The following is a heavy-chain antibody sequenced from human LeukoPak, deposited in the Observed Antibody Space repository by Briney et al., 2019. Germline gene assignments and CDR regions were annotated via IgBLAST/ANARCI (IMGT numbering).Heavy chain of an antibody. V-gene: IGHV3-23*01. J-gene: IGHJ5*02. Sequence: GGSLRLSCAASGFTFSSYSMNWVRQAPGKGLEWVSGIIGSGGSTYYADSVKGRFTISRDNFKNTLYLQMNSLRAEDTAVYYCAKDEKYQLLFPQINWVGPWGQGTLVTVSS. D-gene: IGHD2-2*01. CDR3: AKDEKYQLLFPQINWVGP. CDR2: IIGSGGST. CDR1: GFTFSSYS.